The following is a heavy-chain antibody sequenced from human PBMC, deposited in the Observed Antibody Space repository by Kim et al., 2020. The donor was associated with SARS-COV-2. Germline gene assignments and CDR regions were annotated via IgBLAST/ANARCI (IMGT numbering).Heavy chain of an antibody. CDR3: ARDGGGWFGDPDYYGMDV. CDR1: GGSISSYY. CDR2: IYYSGST. V-gene: IGHV4-59*13. Sequence: SETLSLTCTVSGGSISSYYWSWIRQPPGKGLEWIGYIYYSGSTNYNPSLKSRVTISVDTSKNQFSLKLSSVTAADTAVYYCARDGGGWFGDPDYYGMDVWGQGTTVTVSS. J-gene: IGHJ6*02. D-gene: IGHD3-10*01.